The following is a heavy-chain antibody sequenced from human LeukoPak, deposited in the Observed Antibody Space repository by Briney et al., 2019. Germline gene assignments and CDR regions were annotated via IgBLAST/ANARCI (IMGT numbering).Heavy chain of an antibody. V-gene: IGHV4-4*07. J-gene: IGHJ5*02. CDR3: ARGRKDGYTERYFDP. CDR2: IYTSGST. CDR1: GGSISSYY. D-gene: IGHD5-24*01. Sequence: PSETLFLTCTVSGGSISSYYWSWIRQPAGKGLEWIGRIYTSGSTNYNPSLKSRVTMSVDTSKNQFSLKLSSVTAADTAVYYCARGRKDGYTERYFDPWGQGTLVTVSS.